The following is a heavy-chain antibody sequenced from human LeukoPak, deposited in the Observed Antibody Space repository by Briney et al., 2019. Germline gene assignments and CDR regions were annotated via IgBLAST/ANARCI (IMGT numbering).Heavy chain of an antibody. D-gene: IGHD3-10*01. CDR3: AKDLSGRKRPFDY. CDR1: GVTFSSDG. V-gene: IGHV3-30*18. Sequence: GGSLRLSCAASGVTFSSDGMHWVRQAPGKGLEWGAVISSNGSNESYADSVKGRFTMYSENSKNPLFVQMNRLRDDDTAVYYCAKDLSGRKRPFDYWGQATVVTVCS. CDR2: ISSNGSNE. J-gene: IGHJ4*02.